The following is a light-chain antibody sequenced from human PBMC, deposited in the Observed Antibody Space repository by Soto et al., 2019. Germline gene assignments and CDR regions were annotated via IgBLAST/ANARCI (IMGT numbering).Light chain of an antibody. V-gene: IGKV4-1*01. CDR1: PNILYPSNNRNY. CDR2: WAS. Sequence: SPLSCKSSPNILYPSNNRNYVAWYQQKPGQPPKLLILWASTRQSGVPDRFSGSGSGTDFTLTISSLQVEDVAVYYCQQYYFTPLTFGGGTKVEIK. J-gene: IGKJ4*01. CDR3: QQYYFTPLT.